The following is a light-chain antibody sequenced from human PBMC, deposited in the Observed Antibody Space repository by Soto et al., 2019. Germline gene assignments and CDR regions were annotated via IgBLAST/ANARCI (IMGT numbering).Light chain of an antibody. CDR3: QQANSFPIT. CDR2: GAS. CDR1: QDVGKW. J-gene: IGKJ5*01. Sequence: DIQMTQSPCSVSASVGDRVTITCRASQDVGKWLAWYQQKPGKAPTLLIHGASSLQSGVPSRYSGSGYGTDFTLTINSLQPEDFATYYCQQANSFPITFGQGARLEI. V-gene: IGKV1-12*01.